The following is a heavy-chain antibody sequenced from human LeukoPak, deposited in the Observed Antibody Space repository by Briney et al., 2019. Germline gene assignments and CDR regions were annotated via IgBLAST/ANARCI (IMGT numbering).Heavy chain of an antibody. J-gene: IGHJ4*02. V-gene: IGHV3-74*01. D-gene: IGHD5-18*01. CDR1: GFSLSDYW. CDR2: INSDGSTT. Sequence: SGGSLRLSCAASGFSLSDYWMHWVRQVPGKGLVWVSRINSDGSTTNYADSVKGRFTISRDNAKNTLYLQMNSLRAEDTAVYFCARFRGGSYGFGDSWGQGTLVTVSS. CDR3: ARFRGGSYGFGDS.